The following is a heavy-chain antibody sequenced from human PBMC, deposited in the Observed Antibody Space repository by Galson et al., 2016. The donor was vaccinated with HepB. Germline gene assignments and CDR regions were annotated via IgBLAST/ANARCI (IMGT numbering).Heavy chain of an antibody. CDR1: GFTFYYAW. CDR2: IKSKPGGGTA. Sequence: SLRLSCAASGFTFYYAWMSWVRQAPGKGLEYIGRIKSKPGGGTADYAAAVKDRFTISRDDSSNTLYLQMNRLKIEDTAIYYCTWIHRNASGITYEDYYYQMDLWGKGTTVTVSS. V-gene: IGHV3-15*01. D-gene: IGHD3-10*01. CDR3: TWIHRNASGITYEDYYYQMDL. J-gene: IGHJ6*03.